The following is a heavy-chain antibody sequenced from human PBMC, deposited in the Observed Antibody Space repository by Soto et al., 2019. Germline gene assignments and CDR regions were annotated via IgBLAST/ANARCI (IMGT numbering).Heavy chain of an antibody. CDR1: GYTLTELS. J-gene: IGHJ5*02. D-gene: IGHD1-7*01. V-gene: IGHV1-24*01. Sequence: GASVKVSCKVSGYTLTELSMHWVRQAPGKGLEWMGGFDPEDGETIYAQKFQGRVTMTEDTSTDTAYMELSSLRSEDTAVYYCATAWGTGTTLDNWFDPWGQGTLVTVSS. CDR2: FDPEDGET. CDR3: ATAWGTGTTLDNWFDP.